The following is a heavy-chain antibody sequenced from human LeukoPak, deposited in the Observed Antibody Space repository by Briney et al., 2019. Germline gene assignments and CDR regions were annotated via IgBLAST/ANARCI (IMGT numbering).Heavy chain of an antibody. V-gene: IGHV1-2*02. CDR2: INPNSGGT. J-gene: IGHJ3*02. CDR3: ARVERGLQDAFDS. D-gene: IGHD5-24*01. Sequence: GASVYVSCTGSVYSFTGNYMHWVRQGAGQGLERVGWINPNSGGTNYAQKFHGRVTITRNTSIRTAYMELSSLRSEDTAVYDCARVERGLQDAFDSWGQGTMVTVS. CDR1: VYSFTGNY.